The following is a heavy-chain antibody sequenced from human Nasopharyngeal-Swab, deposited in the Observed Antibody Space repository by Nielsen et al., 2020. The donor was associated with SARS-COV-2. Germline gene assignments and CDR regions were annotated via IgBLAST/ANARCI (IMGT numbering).Heavy chain of an antibody. CDR2: IYYGGST. CDR3: ARSEMATTWDY. D-gene: IGHD5-24*01. CDR1: GGSISSYY. Sequence: SETLSLTCTVSGGSISSYYWSWIRQPPGKGLEWIGYIYYGGSTNYNPSLKSRVTISVDTSKNQFSLKLSSVTAADTAVYYCARSEMATTWDYWGQGTLVTVSS. J-gene: IGHJ4*02. V-gene: IGHV4-59*01.